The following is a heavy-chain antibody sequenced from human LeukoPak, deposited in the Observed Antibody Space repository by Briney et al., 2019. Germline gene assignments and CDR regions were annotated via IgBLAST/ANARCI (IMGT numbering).Heavy chain of an antibody. CDR1: GFTFTAYT. CDR2: IDYGGSVT. CDR3: TRDLEY. J-gene: IGHJ4*02. Sequence: PGGSLRLSCSASGFTFTAYTMNWVRQAPGKGPVWVSYIDYGGSVTHYADSVKGRFSISRDNAENSLYLQMNSLRVEDTAVYYCTRDLEYWSQGVQVTVSS. V-gene: IGHV3-48*01.